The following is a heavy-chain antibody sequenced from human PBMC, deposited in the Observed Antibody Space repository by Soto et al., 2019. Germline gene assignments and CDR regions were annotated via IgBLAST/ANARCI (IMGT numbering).Heavy chain of an antibody. CDR3: ARDKITGLFDY. CDR1: GGSISSYY. J-gene: IGHJ4*02. Sequence: SDTLSLTCTVFGGSISSYYWSWIRQPPGKGLEWIGYIYYSVSTNYNPSLKSRVTISVDTSKNQFSLKLTSVTAADTAVYYCARDKITGLFDYWGQGTLVTGSS. D-gene: IGHD2-8*02. CDR2: IYYSVST. V-gene: IGHV4-59*12.